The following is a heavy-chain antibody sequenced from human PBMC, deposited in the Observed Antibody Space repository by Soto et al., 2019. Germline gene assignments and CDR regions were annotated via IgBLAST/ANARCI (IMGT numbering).Heavy chain of an antibody. Sequence: QVPVVQSGAEVNKPGASVKVSCKASGYTFRAYSMNWVRQAPGQRLERMGWINGVNGNTEDSQTFQCRATITRNTSASIAYMELSSLRPEDTAVYYCARRSNAGLDYWGQGTLVTVSS. V-gene: IGHV1-3*01. J-gene: IGHJ4*02. CDR2: INGVNGNT. D-gene: IGHD4-4*01. CDR1: GYTFRAYS. CDR3: ARRSNAGLDY.